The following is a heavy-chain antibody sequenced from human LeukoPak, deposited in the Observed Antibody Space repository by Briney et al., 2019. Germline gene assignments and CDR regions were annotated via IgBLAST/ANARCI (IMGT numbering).Heavy chain of an antibody. D-gene: IGHD6-19*01. J-gene: IGHJ4*02. CDR3: AKLHSSGWYEQYFDY. Sequence: PGGSLRLSCAASGFTFSSYAMSWVRQAPGKGLEWVSAISGSGGSTYYADSVKGRFTISGDNSKNTLYLQMNSLRAEDTAVYYCAKLHSSGWYEQYFDYWGQGTLVTVSS. CDR1: GFTFSSYA. CDR2: ISGSGGST. V-gene: IGHV3-23*01.